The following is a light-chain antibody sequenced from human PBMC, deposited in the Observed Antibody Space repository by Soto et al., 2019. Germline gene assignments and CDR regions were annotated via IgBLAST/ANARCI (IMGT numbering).Light chain of an antibody. V-gene: IGKV3-15*01. CDR1: QSVGSN. Sequence: EIVVAPSPATLSVAPGERVTLFCQAMQSVGSNLAWYQHKPGQAPRLLISGASTRATGVPARFSGSGSGTEFALTISGLQSEDFTVYFCQQYNTRPQTFGQGTKVDIK. CDR3: QQYNTRPQT. CDR2: GAS. J-gene: IGKJ1*01.